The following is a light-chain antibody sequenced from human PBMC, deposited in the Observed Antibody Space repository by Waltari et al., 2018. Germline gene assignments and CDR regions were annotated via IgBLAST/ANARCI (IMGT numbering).Light chain of an antibody. Sequence: DIQMTQSPSTLSASVGDRVTITCRASQNLNSWLAWYQQKPGKAPKLLIYKASSLESGVPSSFSGSGSGTEFPLTISSLQPDDFATYYCQQHSNYWTFGQGTKVEIK. CDR1: QNLNSW. CDR3: QQHSNYWT. CDR2: KAS. J-gene: IGKJ1*01. V-gene: IGKV1-5*03.